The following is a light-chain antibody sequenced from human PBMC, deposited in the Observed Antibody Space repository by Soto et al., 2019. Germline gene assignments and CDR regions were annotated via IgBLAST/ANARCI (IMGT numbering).Light chain of an antibody. Sequence: DIQMTQSPSSVSASVGDRVTITCRASQSINAWLAWYQQKPGKAPKLLIYDVSTLDSGVPSRFSGSASGTEFTLTISSLESDDFAVYYCQQYNNWTSIYTFGQGTKVDI. CDR2: DVS. CDR3: QQYNNWTSIYT. J-gene: IGKJ2*01. CDR1: QSINAW. V-gene: IGKV1-5*01.